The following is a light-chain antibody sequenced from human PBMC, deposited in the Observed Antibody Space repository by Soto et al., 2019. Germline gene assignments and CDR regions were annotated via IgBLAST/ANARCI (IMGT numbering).Light chain of an antibody. CDR1: QSVSGSY. CDR2: GAS. J-gene: IGKJ1*01. CDR3: QHYGSSPWT. Sequence: EIVLTQSPGTLSLSPGEGATLSCRASQSVSGSYLAWYQQKPGQAPRLLISGASSRAPGIPDRFSGSGSGTDFTLTTSRLEPEDFAVYYCQHYGSSPWTFGQGTKVDIK. V-gene: IGKV3-20*01.